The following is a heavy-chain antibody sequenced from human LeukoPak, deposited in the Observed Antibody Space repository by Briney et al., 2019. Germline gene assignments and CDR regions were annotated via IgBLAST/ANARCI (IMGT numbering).Heavy chain of an antibody. V-gene: IGHV4-4*02. CDR3: ARGPRRAVAGT. J-gene: IGHJ4*02. D-gene: IGHD6-19*01. CDR1: GGSISSSNW. Sequence: PSETLSLTCAVSGGSISSSNWWSWVRQPPGKGLEWIGEIYHSGSTNYNPSLKSRVTISVDTSKNQFSLKLSSVTAADTAVYYCARGPRRAVAGTWGQGTLVTVSS. CDR2: IYHSGST.